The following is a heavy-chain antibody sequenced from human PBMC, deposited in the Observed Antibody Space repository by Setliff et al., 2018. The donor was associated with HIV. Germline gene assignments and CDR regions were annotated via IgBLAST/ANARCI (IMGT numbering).Heavy chain of an antibody. CDR2: IIPILGIA. Sequence: GASVKVSCKVSDVTPSNYALNWVRQAPGQGLEWMGGIIPILGIANYAQKFQGRVTVTADESTSTAYMQLSSLRSDDTAVYYCARGRNYDSSGYGDYYYYMDVWGKGTTVTVSS. CDR1: DVTPSNYA. CDR3: ARGRNYDSSGYGDYYYYMDV. D-gene: IGHD3-22*01. J-gene: IGHJ6*03. V-gene: IGHV1-69*10.